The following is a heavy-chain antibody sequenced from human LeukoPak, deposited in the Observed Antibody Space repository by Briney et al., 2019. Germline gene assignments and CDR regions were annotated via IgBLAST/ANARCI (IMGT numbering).Heavy chain of an antibody. CDR3: ARGGYSFDY. D-gene: IGHD5-18*01. CDR2: LHADGVEQ. CDR1: GFSLSGYW. V-gene: IGHV3-7*01. Sequence: GGSLRLSCAASGFSLSGYWMTWVRQAPGKGLVWVARLHADGVEQNYVDSVTGRFTMSRDNAKNSLDLQMNSLRVEDTAVYYCARGGYSFDYLGQGTLVAVSS. J-gene: IGHJ4*02.